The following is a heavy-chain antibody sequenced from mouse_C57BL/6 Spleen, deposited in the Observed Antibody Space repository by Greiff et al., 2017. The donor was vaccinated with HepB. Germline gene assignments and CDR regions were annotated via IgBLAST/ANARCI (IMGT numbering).Heavy chain of an antibody. J-gene: IGHJ2*01. D-gene: IGHD1-1*01. Sequence: DVKLVESGGGLVKPGGSLKLSCAASGFTFSDYGMHWVRQAPEKGLEWVAYISSGSSTIYYADTVKGRFTISRDNAKNTLFLQMTSLRSEDTAMYYCARLYYYGSSYLDYWGQGTTLTVSS. CDR3: ARLYYYGSSYLDY. CDR1: GFTFSDYG. V-gene: IGHV5-17*01. CDR2: ISSGSSTI.